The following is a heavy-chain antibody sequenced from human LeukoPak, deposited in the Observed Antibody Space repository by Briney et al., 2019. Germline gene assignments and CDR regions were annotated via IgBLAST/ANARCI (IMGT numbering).Heavy chain of an antibody. CDR3: ARHVSAYSSGLPHYMDV. Sequence: SETLSLTCSVSGGSISSSSYYWGWIRQPPGKGLEWIGSIHYSGSTYYNPSLKSRVTISVDTSKNQFSLKLSSVTAADTAVFYCARHVSAYSSGLPHYMDVWGKGTTVTVSS. D-gene: IGHD6-19*01. CDR2: IHYSGST. J-gene: IGHJ6*03. CDR1: GGSISSSSYY. V-gene: IGHV4-39*01.